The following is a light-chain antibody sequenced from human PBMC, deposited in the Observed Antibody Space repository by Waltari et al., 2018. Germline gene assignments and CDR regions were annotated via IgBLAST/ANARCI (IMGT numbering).Light chain of an antibody. CDR1: NIAALS. V-gene: IGLV3-21*01. J-gene: IGLJ3*02. Sequence: SYVLTQPPSVSMAPGRTAKITCGGKNIAALSVHWYQQRPGRAPVVVILEDSDRPSESPERFSASNSGNTATLISSGVEGGEEADYYGQVGHRSGGVFGGGTRLTVL. CDR3: QVGHRSGGV. CDR2: EDS.